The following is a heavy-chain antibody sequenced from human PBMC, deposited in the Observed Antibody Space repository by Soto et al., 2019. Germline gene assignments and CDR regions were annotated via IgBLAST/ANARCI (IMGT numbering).Heavy chain of an antibody. V-gene: IGHV1-3*01. CDR2: INAGNGNT. Sequence: ASVKVSCKASGYTFTSYAMHWVRQAPGQRLEWMGWINAGNGNTKYSQKFQGRVTITRATSASTAYMALSSLRSEGTVLYYCATPGAAAGIYGMDVWGQGTRVTVSS. J-gene: IGHJ6*02. D-gene: IGHD6-13*01. CDR3: ATPGAAAGIYGMDV. CDR1: GYTFTSYA.